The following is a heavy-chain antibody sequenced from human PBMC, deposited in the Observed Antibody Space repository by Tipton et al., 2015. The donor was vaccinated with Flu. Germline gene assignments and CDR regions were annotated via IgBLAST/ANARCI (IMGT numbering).Heavy chain of an antibody. Sequence: TLSLTCAVYGGSFSGYYWSWIRQPPGKGLEWIGEINHSGSTNYNPSLKSRVTISVDTSKNQFSLKLSSVTAADTAVYYCARGPGVTIFGVVYAIYYSYGMDVWGQGTTVTVSS. D-gene: IGHD3-3*01. J-gene: IGHJ6*02. CDR1: GGSFSGYY. CDR3: ARGPGVTIFGVVYAIYYSYGMDV. CDR2: INHSGST. V-gene: IGHV4-34*01.